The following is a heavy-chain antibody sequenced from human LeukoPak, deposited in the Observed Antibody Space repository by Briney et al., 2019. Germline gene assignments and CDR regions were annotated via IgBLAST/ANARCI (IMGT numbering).Heavy chain of an antibody. D-gene: IGHD6-19*01. J-gene: IGHJ4*02. CDR3: ARAIGSEVAGIFYFDY. CDR2: ISSSSSTI. V-gene: IGHV3-48*01. CDR1: GFTFSSYS. Sequence: PGGSLRLSCAASGFTFSSYSMNWVRQAPGKGLEWVSYISSSSSTICYADSVKGRFTISRDNAKNSLYLQMNSLRAEDTAVYYCARAIGSEVAGIFYFDYWGQGTLVTVSS.